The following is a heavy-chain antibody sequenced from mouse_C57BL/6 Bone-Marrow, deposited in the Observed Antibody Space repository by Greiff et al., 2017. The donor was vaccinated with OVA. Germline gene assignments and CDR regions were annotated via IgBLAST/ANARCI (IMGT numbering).Heavy chain of an antibody. Sequence: QVQLQQPGAELVKPGASVKMSCKASGYTFTSYWITWVKQRPGQGLEWIGDIYPVSGSPNYNEKFKSKATLTVDTSSSTAYMQLSSLTSEDSAVYYCAIRGTTVVATRYFDVWGTGTTVTVSS. CDR3: AIRGTTVVATRYFDV. D-gene: IGHD1-1*01. J-gene: IGHJ1*03. V-gene: IGHV1-55*01. CDR2: IYPVSGSP. CDR1: GYTFTSYW.